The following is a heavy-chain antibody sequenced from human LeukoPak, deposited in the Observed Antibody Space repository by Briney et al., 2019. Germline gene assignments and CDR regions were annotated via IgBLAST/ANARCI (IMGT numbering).Heavy chain of an antibody. D-gene: IGHD6-19*01. CDR3: ARDLYSSGWYGGGY. CDR2: IWYDGSNK. Sequence: GGSLRLSCAASGFTFSSYGMHWVRQAPGKGLEWVAVIWYDGSNKYYADSVKGRFTISRDNSKNTLYLQMNSLRAEDTAVHYCARDLYSSGWYGGGYWGQGTLVTVSS. V-gene: IGHV3-33*01. CDR1: GFTFSSYG. J-gene: IGHJ4*02.